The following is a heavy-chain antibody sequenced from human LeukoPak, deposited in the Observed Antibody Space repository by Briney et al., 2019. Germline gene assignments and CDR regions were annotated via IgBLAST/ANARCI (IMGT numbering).Heavy chain of an antibody. V-gene: IGHV4-38-2*02. Sequence: KASETLSLTCTVSGYSISSAYQWGWGWIRQPPGRGLEWIGNVFHSGSTSYNPSLKSRLTISVDTSENQFSLRLSSVTAADSAVYYCAESRTVGDFDYWGQGTLVTVSS. CDR1: GYSISSAYQWG. D-gene: IGHD1-1*01. CDR2: VFHSGST. CDR3: AESRTVGDFDY. J-gene: IGHJ4*02.